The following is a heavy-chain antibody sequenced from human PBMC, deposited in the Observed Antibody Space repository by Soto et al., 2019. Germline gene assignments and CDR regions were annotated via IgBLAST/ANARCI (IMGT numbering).Heavy chain of an antibody. Sequence: QVQLVQSGAEVKKPGASLKVSCKASGYTFTSYDINWVRQATGQGLEWMGWMNPNSGNTGYAQKFQGRVIMTRNTSISTAYMELSSLRSEDTAVYYCARGGVSTNPDYYYYYYYMDVWGKGTTVTVSS. CDR1: GYTFTSYD. D-gene: IGHD5-12*01. CDR3: ARGGVSTNPDYYYYYYYMDV. V-gene: IGHV1-8*01. CDR2: MNPNSGNT. J-gene: IGHJ6*03.